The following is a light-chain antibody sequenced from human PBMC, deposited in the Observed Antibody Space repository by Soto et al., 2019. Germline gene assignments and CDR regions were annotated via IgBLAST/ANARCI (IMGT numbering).Light chain of an antibody. CDR2: GAS. Sequence: EIVVTQSPATLSASPGERASLSCRASQSVTSNYLAWYQQKRGQAPRLLIWGASIRATDLPDRFSGGGSGTDFTLTISRLEAEDFAVYYCQQRSNWPLTFGGGTKVDIK. CDR3: QQRSNWPLT. CDR1: QSVTSNY. J-gene: IGKJ4*01. V-gene: IGKV3D-20*02.